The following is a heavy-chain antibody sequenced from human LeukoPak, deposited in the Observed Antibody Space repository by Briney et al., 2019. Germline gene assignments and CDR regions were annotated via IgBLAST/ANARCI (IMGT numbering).Heavy chain of an antibody. Sequence: SETLSLTCTVSGGSISSYYWSWIRQPPGKGLEWIGYIYYSGSTNYNPSLKSRVTISVDTSKNQFSLKLSSVTAADTAVYYCARVAVGWFRELSFDYWGQGTLVTVSS. CDR1: GGSISSYY. J-gene: IGHJ4*02. D-gene: IGHD3-10*01. CDR3: ARVAVGWFRELSFDY. CDR2: IYYSGST. V-gene: IGHV4-59*01.